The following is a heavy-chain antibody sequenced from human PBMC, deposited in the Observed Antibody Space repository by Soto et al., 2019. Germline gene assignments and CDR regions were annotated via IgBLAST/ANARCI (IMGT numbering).Heavy chain of an antibody. CDR2: MSISGEKT. V-gene: IGHV3-23*01. D-gene: IGHD1-26*01. CDR3: TRWDGFADL. Sequence: EVQSLESGGGLVQPGGSLRLSCAASGFTFSHYSMAWVRQTPEKGLEWVSGMSISGEKTFYADFVKGRFTVSRDSPKNTVYLQMNTLRAEDTAIYYCTRWDGFADLWGQGTLVTVSS. J-gene: IGHJ4*02. CDR1: GFTFSHYS.